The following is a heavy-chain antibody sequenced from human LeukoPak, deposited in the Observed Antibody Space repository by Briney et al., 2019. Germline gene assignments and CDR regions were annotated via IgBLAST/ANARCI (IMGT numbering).Heavy chain of an antibody. V-gene: IGHV3-7*01. Sequence: PGGSLRLSCAASGFTFTNSWMSWVRQAPGKGLEWLANIKHDGSVKNYVDSVKGRFTISRDNAKNSVYLQMSSLRVEDTAVYFCAGTSYYFRYWGQGTLVTVSP. CDR1: GFTFTNSW. J-gene: IGHJ4*02. CDR3: AGTSYYFRY. CDR2: IKHDGSVK.